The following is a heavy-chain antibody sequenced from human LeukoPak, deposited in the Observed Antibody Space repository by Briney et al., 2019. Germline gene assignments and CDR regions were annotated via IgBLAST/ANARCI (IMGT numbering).Heavy chain of an antibody. J-gene: IGHJ4*02. D-gene: IGHD3-10*01. CDR1: GFTFSSYS. V-gene: IGHV3-21*01. Sequence: GESLRLSCAASGFTFSSYSMNWVRQAPGKGLEWVSSISSSSSYIYYADSVKGRSTISRDNAKNSLYLQMNSRRAEDTAVYYCARGLSGSMVYWGQGTLVTVSS. CDR2: ISSSSSYI. CDR3: ARGLSGSMVY.